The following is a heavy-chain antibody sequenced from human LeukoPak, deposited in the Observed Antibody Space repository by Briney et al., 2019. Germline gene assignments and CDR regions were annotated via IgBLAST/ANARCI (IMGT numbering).Heavy chain of an antibody. J-gene: IGHJ4*02. CDR2: ISYDGSNK. Sequence: GGSLRLSCAASGFTFSSYAMHWVRQAPGKGLEWVAVISYDGSNKYYADSVKGRFTISRDNSKNTLYLQMNSLRAEDTAVYYCAKPYDFWSGYLDYWGQGTLVTVSS. CDR1: GFTFSSYA. D-gene: IGHD3-3*01. CDR3: AKPYDFWSGYLDY. V-gene: IGHV3-30-3*02.